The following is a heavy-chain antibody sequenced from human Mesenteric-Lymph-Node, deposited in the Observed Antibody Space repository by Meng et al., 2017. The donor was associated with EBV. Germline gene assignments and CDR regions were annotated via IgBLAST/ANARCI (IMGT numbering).Heavy chain of an antibody. CDR2: IYWDDDK. Sequence: QIPLREAGPTLGKPPQTLTLTCTFSGFSLSTSGVGVGWIRQPPGKALEWLALIYWDDDKRYSPSLKSRLTITKDTSKNQVVLTMTNMDPVDTATYYCARRPYSWNFDFWGQGTLVTVS. CDR3: ARRPYSWNFDF. D-gene: IGHD1-20*01. J-gene: IGHJ4*02. CDR1: GFSLSTSGVG. V-gene: IGHV2-5*02.